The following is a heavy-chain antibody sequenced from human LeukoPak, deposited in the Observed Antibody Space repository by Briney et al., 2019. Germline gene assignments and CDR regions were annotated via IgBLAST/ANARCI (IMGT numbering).Heavy chain of an antibody. V-gene: IGHV3-30-3*01. D-gene: IGHD3-10*02. CDR2: ISYDGSNK. CDR1: GFTFSSYA. J-gene: IGHJ6*04. CDR3: RRSAVICSGGLYYGMHV. Sequence: GGSLRLSCAASGFTFSSYAMHWVRQAPGKGLEWVAVISYDGSNKYYADSVKGRFTISRDNSKNTLYLQMHSLRAEDAAVHYCRRSAVICSGGLYYGMHVWGEGTTVTVSS.